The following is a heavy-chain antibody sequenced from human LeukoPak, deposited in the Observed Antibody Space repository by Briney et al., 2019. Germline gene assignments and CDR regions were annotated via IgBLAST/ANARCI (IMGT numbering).Heavy chain of an antibody. V-gene: IGHV1-18*01. CDR3: ARPKFRRGSYFAFDI. Sequence: ASVKVSCKAPGYTFTSYGISWVRQAPGQGLEWMGWISAYNGNTNYAQKFQGRVTMTRNTSISTAYMELSSLRSEDTAVYYCARPKFRRGSYFAFDIWGQGTMVTVSS. D-gene: IGHD1-26*01. CDR1: GYTFTSYG. CDR2: ISAYNGNT. J-gene: IGHJ3*02.